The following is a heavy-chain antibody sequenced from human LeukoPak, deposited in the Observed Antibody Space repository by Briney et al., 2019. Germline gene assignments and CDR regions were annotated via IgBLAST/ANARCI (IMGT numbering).Heavy chain of an antibody. CDR1: GFTFSSYG. J-gene: IGHJ4*02. Sequence: GGSLRLSCAASGFTFSSYGVHWVRQAPGKGLEWMAVISHDGSNKYYADSVKGRFTISRDNSKNTLYLQMNSLRAEDTAVYYCAKFGSSGWPPQDYWGQGTLVTVSS. V-gene: IGHV3-30*18. D-gene: IGHD6-19*01. CDR3: AKFGSSGWPPQDY. CDR2: ISHDGSNK.